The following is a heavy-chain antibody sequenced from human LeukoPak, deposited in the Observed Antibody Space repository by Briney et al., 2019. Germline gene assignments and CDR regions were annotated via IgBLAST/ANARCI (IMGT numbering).Heavy chain of an antibody. CDR3: ARTAFSGSYYDY. D-gene: IGHD1-26*01. CDR1: GGTFISYA. CDR2: IIPIFGTA. V-gene: IGHV1-69*05. J-gene: IGHJ4*02. Sequence: AAVKVSCKASGGTFISYAISWVRQAPGQGREWMGRIIPIFGTANYAQNFQGRVTITTDESTSTAYMELSSLRSEDTAVYYCARTAFSGSYYDYWGQGTLVTVSS.